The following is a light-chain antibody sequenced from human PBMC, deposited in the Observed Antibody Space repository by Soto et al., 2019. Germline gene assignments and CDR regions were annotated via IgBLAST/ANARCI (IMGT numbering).Light chain of an antibody. J-gene: IGKJ4*02. V-gene: IGKV1-5*03. CDR1: QTISSR. Sequence: DIQMTQSPSTLSASVGDRVTITCRASQTISSRLAWYQQKPGKAPKLLIYKTSSLESGVPSRFSGSGSGTEFTLNISSLQPDDLGIYYCQHYDTYSPFGGGTKVEIK. CDR3: QHYDTYSP. CDR2: KTS.